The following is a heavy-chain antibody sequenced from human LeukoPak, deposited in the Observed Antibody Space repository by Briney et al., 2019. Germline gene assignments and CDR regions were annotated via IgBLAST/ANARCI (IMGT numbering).Heavy chain of an antibody. J-gene: IGHJ4*02. Sequence: GGSLRLSCAASGFNFGRYAMSWVRPAPGKGLEWVSSISGSGSSTYYADSVKGRFAIPRENSKNTVFLQMNSLRAEDTALYYCAKLEGDYNHFTGYFDYWGQGTLVTVSS. CDR1: GFNFGRYA. D-gene: IGHD4-11*01. CDR3: AKLEGDYNHFTGYFDY. V-gene: IGHV3-23*01. CDR2: ISGSGSST.